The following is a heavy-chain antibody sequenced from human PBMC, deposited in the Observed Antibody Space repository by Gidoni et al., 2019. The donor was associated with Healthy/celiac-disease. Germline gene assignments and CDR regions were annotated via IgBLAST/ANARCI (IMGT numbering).Heavy chain of an antibody. D-gene: IGHD2-15*01. Sequence: EVQLLESGGGLVQPRGSLRLSCEAYGFTLSGSAMRWDRQAPGKGLGLVSPIRVIGGSTYYAYSVKGRFTISRDNAKNTLYLQMNSLRAEDTAVYYFAKDRSKIVVVVAARKAWFDPWGQGTLVTVSS. V-gene: IGHV3-23*01. J-gene: IGHJ5*02. CDR2: IRVIGGST. CDR3: AKDRSKIVVVVAARKAWFDP. CDR1: GFTLSGSA.